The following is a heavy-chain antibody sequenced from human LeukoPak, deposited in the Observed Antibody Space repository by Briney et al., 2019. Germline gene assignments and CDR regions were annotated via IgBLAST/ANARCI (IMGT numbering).Heavy chain of an antibody. CDR2: TSSSSSYI. CDR1: GFTFSSYT. V-gene: IGHV3-21*01. CDR3: AAGSTMVRGVLTPIIDY. D-gene: IGHD3-10*01. Sequence: GGSLRLSCAASGFTFSSYTMNWVRQAPGKGLEWVSSTSSSSSYIYYADSVKGRFTISRDNAKNSLYLQMNSLRAEDTAVYYCAAGSTMVRGVLTPIIDYWGQGTLVTVSS. J-gene: IGHJ4*02.